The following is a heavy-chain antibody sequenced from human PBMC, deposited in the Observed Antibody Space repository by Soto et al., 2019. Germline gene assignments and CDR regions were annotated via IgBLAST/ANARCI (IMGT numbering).Heavy chain of an antibody. Sequence: EVQLVESGGGVLRPGGSLRLACAASGFTFDDYGMGWVRQGPGKGLEWVSGINWNGSRTHYADSVKGRFTISRDNAKNTLDLQLNSVRAEDTTFYYFVRAAPELQVLRYFELWGRGAQVTV. J-gene: IGHJ2*01. V-gene: IGHV3-20*04. D-gene: IGHD1-1*01. CDR1: GFTFDDYG. CDR3: VRAAPELQVLRYFEL. CDR2: INWNGSRT.